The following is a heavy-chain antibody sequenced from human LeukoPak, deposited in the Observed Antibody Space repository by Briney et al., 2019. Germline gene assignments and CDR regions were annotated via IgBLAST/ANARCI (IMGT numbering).Heavy chain of an antibody. J-gene: IGHJ4*02. CDR2: ITSSGSTI. V-gene: IGHV3-48*03. D-gene: IGHD3-22*01. CDR1: GFTFSSYA. Sequence: PGGSLRLSCAASGFTFSSYAMNWVRQAPGKGLQWVSYITSSGSTIYYADSVKGRFTISRDNAKNTLYLQMNSLRAEDTAVYYCAKDDDSSGYYSAGGGGYWGQGTLVTVSS. CDR3: AKDDDSSGYYSAGGGGY.